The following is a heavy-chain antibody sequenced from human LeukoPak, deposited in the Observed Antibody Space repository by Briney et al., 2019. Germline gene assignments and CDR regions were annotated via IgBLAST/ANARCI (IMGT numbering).Heavy chain of an antibody. J-gene: IGHJ5*02. CDR2: IIPIFGTA. D-gene: IGHD3-9*01. CDR1: GGTFSSYA. Sequence: GASVKVSCKASGGTFSSYAISWVRQAPGQGLEWMGGIIPIFGTANYAQKFQGRVTITTDESTSTAYMELRSLRSEDTAVYYCARSRARVRYFDWYPPWFDPWGQGTLVTVSS. V-gene: IGHV1-69*05. CDR3: ARSRARVRYFDWYPPWFDP.